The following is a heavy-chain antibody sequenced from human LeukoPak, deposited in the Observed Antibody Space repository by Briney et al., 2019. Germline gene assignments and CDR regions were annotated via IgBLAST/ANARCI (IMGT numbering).Heavy chain of an antibody. J-gene: IGHJ4*02. Sequence: ASVKLSCMASGYTFNDYFMHWVRQAPGQGLEWMGWINPNSSATNSAQKFQGRVTMTRDTSIRTAYMELRRLRSDDTAVYYCATLRENNYGYYWGQGTLVTVSS. V-gene: IGHV1-2*02. CDR2: INPNSSAT. CDR3: ATLRENNYGYY. CDR1: GYTFNDYF. D-gene: IGHD3-3*01.